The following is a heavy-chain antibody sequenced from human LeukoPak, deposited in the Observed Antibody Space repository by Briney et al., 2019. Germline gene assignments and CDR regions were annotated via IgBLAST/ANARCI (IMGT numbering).Heavy chain of an antibody. CDR2: IYRGTTT. CDR1: GITVSSNY. Sequence: PGGSLRLSCEASGITVSSNYMSWVRQAPGKGLEWVSVIYRGTTTDYADSVKGRFTISRDNSKNTLYLQMNSLRAEDTALYYCAKRPEYSSTWYYFDYWGQGTLVTVSS. D-gene: IGHD6-13*01. CDR3: AKRPEYSSTWYYFDY. V-gene: IGHV3-53*01. J-gene: IGHJ4*02.